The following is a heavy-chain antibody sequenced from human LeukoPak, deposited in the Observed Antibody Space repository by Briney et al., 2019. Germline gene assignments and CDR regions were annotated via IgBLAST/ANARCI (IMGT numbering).Heavy chain of an antibody. Sequence: GASVKVSRKASGYTFTGYYMHWVRQAPGQGLEWMGWINPNSGGTNYAQKFQGRVTMTRDTSISTAYMELSRLRSDDTAVYYCAREAGGDYFGYFDYWGQGTLVTVSS. J-gene: IGHJ4*02. D-gene: IGHD4-17*01. CDR3: AREAGGDYFGYFDY. CDR2: INPNSGGT. CDR1: GYTFTGYY. V-gene: IGHV1-2*02.